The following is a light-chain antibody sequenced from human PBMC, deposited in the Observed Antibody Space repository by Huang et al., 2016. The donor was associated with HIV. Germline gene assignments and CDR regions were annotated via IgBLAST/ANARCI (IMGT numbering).Light chain of an antibody. V-gene: IGKV3-15*01. CDR2: GAS. J-gene: IGKJ3*01. CDR3: QQYNNWPFT. CDR1: PSISSK. Sequence: ERVMTQSPVTLSVSPGERATFSCRASPSISSKLAWYQQKPGQAPRLLIYGASTRATGIPARFSGSGSGKEFTLTISSLQSEDFAVYYCQQYNNWPFTFGPGTRVDIK.